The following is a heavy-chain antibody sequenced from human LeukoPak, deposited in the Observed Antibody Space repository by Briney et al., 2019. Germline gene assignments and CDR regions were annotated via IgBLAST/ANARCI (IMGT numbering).Heavy chain of an antibody. CDR2: ISAYNGNT. J-gene: IGHJ4*02. V-gene: IGHV1-18*01. Sequence: ASVKVSCKASGYTCTSYGSSWVREAPGQGVEWMGCISAYNGNTDYAQKLQGRVTMTTDTSTSTAYMELRSLRSDDTAVYYCARDGGDIVVVPAAASDYWGQGTLVTVFS. CDR1: GYTCTSYG. CDR3: ARDGGDIVVVPAAASDY. D-gene: IGHD2-2*01.